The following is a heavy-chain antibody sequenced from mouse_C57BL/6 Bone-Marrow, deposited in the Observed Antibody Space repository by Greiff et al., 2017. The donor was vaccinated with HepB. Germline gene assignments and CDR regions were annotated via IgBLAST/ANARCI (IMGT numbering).Heavy chain of an antibody. Sequence: QVQLQQPGAELVKPGASVKLSCKASGYTFTSYWMRWVKQRPGQGLEWIGMIHPNSGSTNYNEKFKSKATLTVDKSSSTAYMQLSSLTSEDSAVYYCAIHLLWLRRRSPGYWGQGTTLTVSS. V-gene: IGHV1-64*01. CDR2: IHPNSGST. D-gene: IGHD2-2*01. CDR1: GYTFTSYW. CDR3: AIHLLWLRRRSPGY. J-gene: IGHJ2*01.